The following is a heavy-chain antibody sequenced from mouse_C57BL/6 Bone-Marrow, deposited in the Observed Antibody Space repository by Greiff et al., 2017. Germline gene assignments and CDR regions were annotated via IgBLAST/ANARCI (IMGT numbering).Heavy chain of an antibody. CDR3: ASSNWKAY. D-gene: IGHD4-1*01. V-gene: IGHV1-55*01. Sequence: VQLQQPGAELVKPGASVKMSCKASGYTFTSYWITWVKQRPGQGLEWIGDINPYNGGTSYNQKFKGKATLTVDKSSSTAYMELNSLTSEDSAVYYCASSNWKAYWGQGTLVTVSA. CDR2: INPYNGGT. J-gene: IGHJ3*01. CDR1: GYTFTSYW.